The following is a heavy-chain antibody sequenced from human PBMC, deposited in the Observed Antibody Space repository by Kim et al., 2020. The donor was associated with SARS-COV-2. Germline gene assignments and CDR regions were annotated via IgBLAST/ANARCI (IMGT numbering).Heavy chain of an antibody. V-gene: IGHV4-39*01. CDR1: GGSISSSSYY. Sequence: SETLSLTCTVSGGSISSSSYYWGWIRQPPGKGLEWIGSIYYSGSTYYNPSLKSLVTISVDTSKNQFSLKLSSVTAADTAVYYCARQNYDILTGYPSNWFDPWGQGTLFTVSS. CDR3: ARQNYDILTGYPSNWFDP. J-gene: IGHJ5*02. CDR2: IYYSGST. D-gene: IGHD3-9*01.